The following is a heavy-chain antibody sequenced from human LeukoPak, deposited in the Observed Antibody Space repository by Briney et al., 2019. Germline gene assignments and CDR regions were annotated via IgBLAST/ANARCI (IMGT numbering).Heavy chain of an antibody. Sequence: PSETLSLTCTVSGGSISSSSYYWGWIRQPPGKGLEWIGSIYYTGNTYYNPSLKSRVTISVDTSKNQFSLKLSSVTAADTAVYYCARHRLSQTSNWFDPWGQGTLVTVSS. CDR1: GGSISSSSYY. J-gene: IGHJ5*02. D-gene: IGHD6-25*01. CDR2: IYYTGNT. CDR3: ARHRLSQTSNWFDP. V-gene: IGHV4-39*01.